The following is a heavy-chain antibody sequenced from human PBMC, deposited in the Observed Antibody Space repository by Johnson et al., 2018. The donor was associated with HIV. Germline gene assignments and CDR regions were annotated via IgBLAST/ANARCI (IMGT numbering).Heavy chain of an antibody. CDR3: AKDTGAYYDTFLAFDI. J-gene: IGHJ3*02. V-gene: IGHV3-48*03. CDR2: ISSSGSTI. Sequence: VQLLESGGGVVQPGRSLRLSCAASGFIFSSYAMHWIRQAPGKGLEWVSYISSSGSTIYYADSVKGRFTISRDNSKNSLYLQMNSLRAEDTAVYYCAKDTGAYYDTFLAFDIWGQGTMVTVSS. CDR1: GFIFSSYA. D-gene: IGHD3-22*01.